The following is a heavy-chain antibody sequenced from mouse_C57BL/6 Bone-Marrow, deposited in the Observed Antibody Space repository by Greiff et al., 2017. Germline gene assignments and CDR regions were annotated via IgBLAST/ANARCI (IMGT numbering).Heavy chain of an antibody. D-gene: IGHD2-3*01. CDR3: TRYDGYYEGWFAY. CDR1: GFNIKDDY. V-gene: IGHV14-4*01. J-gene: IGHJ3*01. Sequence: VQLQQSGAELVRPGASVKLSCTASGFNIKDDYMHWVKQRPEQGLEWIGWIDPENGDTEYASKFQGKATITADTSSNTAYLQLSSLTSEDTAVYYCTRYDGYYEGWFAYWGRGTLVTVSA. CDR2: IDPENGDT.